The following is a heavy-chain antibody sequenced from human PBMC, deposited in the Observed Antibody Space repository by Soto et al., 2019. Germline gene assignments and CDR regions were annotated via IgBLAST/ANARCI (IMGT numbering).Heavy chain of an antibody. CDR3: AKNFQGLRPSYFDY. V-gene: IGHV3-74*01. CDR2: VDNDGSGT. D-gene: IGHD4-17*01. CDR1: GFTFRDFW. Sequence: PGGSLRLSCAASGFTFRDFWIHWVRQVPGKGLMWVSRVDNDGSGTSYADSVKGRFTISRDNSKNTLYLQMNSLRAEDTAVYYCAKNFQGLRPSYFDYWGQGTLVTVSS. J-gene: IGHJ4*02.